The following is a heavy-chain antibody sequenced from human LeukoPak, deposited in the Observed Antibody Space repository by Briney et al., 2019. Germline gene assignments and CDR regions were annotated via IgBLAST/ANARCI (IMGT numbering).Heavy chain of an antibody. CDR2: IKRETDGGTI. CDR1: GFTLNNAW. CDR3: TTDRYYDNSELQFQH. D-gene: IGHD3-22*01. Sequence: PGRSLRLSCAASGFTLNNAWMSWVRQAPGKGLEWLGRIKRETDGGTIDYAAPVKGRFTISRDDSRNTLYLQVDSLKIEDTAVYYCTTDRYYDNSELQFQHWGQGTLVTVSS. J-gene: IGHJ1*01. V-gene: IGHV3-15*01.